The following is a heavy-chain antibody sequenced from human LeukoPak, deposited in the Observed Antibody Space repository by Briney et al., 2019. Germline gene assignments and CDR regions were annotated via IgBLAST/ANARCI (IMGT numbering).Heavy chain of an antibody. CDR3: ARGGEPSRFDY. CDR1: GSRFTCYD. D-gene: IGHD2-21*01. CDR2: VNTNSGST. J-gene: IGHJ4*02. V-gene: IGHV1-8*01. Sequence: ASVSVSLTGSGSRFTCYDISMVRLPTAPGKEWMGWVNTNSGSTGYAQKVQGRITMTRNTSISTAYMELRRQRSEDTAVYYCARGGEPSRFDYWGQGTLVTVSS.